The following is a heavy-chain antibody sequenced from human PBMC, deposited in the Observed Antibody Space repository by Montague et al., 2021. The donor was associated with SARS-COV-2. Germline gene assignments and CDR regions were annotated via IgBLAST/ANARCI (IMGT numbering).Heavy chain of an antibody. CDR1: GGSINSGGYY. Sequence: TLSLSCTVSGGSINSGGYYWSWIRQHPGKGLEWIGYIYYSGSTYYNPSLKSRLTISVDTSKNQFSLKLSSVTAADTDVYYCARVHFVSSGWYPDAFDIWGQGTMVTVSS. CDR2: IYYSGST. CDR3: ARVHFVSSGWYPDAFDI. J-gene: IGHJ3*02. V-gene: IGHV4-31*03. D-gene: IGHD6-19*01.